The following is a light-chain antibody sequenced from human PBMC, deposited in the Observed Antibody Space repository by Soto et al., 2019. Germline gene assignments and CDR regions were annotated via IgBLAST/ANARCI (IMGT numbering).Light chain of an antibody. Sequence: QSVLTQPRSVSGSPGQSVTISCTGTSSDVGGYNYVSWYQQHPGKAPKLMIYDVGNRPSGAPNRFSVFKSDNTASLTTPGLQAEDEADYYCCSYAGSSTYVFGTGTKVTVL. CDR2: DVG. J-gene: IGLJ1*01. CDR3: CSYAGSSTYV. CDR1: SSDVGGYNY. V-gene: IGLV2-11*01.